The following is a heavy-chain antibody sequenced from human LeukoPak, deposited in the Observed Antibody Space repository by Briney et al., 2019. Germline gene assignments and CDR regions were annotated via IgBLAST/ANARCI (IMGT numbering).Heavy chain of an antibody. Sequence: GGSLRLSCAAYGFTFSSYSMNWVRQAPGEGREWVSSISSSRSYIYYADSVKGRFTISRDNAKDSLYLQMNSLRAEDTAVYYCARPRPHYSSRGCFDPWGQGTLVTVSS. V-gene: IGHV3-21*01. CDR2: ISSSRSYI. CDR1: GFTFSSYS. D-gene: IGHD6-13*01. CDR3: ARPRPHYSSRGCFDP. J-gene: IGHJ5*02.